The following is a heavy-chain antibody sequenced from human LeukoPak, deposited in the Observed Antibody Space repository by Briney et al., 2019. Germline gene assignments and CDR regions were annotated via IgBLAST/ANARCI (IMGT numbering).Heavy chain of an antibody. CDR3: ASSYSSSWYFGNYFDY. D-gene: IGHD6-13*01. Sequence: GGSLRLSCAASGFTFSSYWMSWVRQAPGKGLEWVANIKQDGSEKYYVDSVKGRFTISRDNAKNSLYLQMNSLRAEDTAVYYCASSYSSSWYFGNYFDYWGQGTLVTVSS. J-gene: IGHJ4*02. V-gene: IGHV3-7*01. CDR1: GFTFSSYW. CDR2: IKQDGSEK.